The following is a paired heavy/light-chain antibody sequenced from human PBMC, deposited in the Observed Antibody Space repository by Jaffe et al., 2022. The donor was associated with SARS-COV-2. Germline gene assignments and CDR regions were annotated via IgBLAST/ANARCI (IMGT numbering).Heavy chain of an antibody. V-gene: IGHV3-23*01. J-gene: IGHJ1*01. CDR3: AKCSGYYNIEYFQY. CDR1: GFTFSNYA. D-gene: IGHD3-22*01. Sequence: EVQLLESGGGLVQPGGSLRLSCAASGFTFSNYAITWVRQAPGKGLEWVAGISGSDDSTNYADSVKGRFTISRDNSKNTLYLQMNSLRAEDTAVYYCAKCSGYYNIEYFQYWGQGTLVSVSS. CDR2: ISGSDDST.
Light chain of an antibody. V-gene: IGKV3-15*01. J-gene: IGKJ1*01. Sequence: EIVMTQSPATLSVSPGERATLSCRASQSVSSNLAWYQQKPGQAPRLLIYGASTRATGIPARFSGSGSGTAFTLTISSLQSEDFAIYYCQQYNNWPRTFGQGTKVEIK. CDR2: GAS. CDR1: QSVSSN. CDR3: QQYNNWPRT.